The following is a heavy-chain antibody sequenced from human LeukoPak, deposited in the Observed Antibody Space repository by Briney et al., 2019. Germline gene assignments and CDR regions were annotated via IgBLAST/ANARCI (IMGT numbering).Heavy chain of an antibody. CDR1: GFTFSSYS. CDR3: ARPPGYSYGYKY. CDR2: ISSSSSYI. J-gene: IGHJ4*02. D-gene: IGHD5-18*01. V-gene: IGHV3-21*01. Sequence: PGGSLRLSCAASGFTFSSYSMNWVRQAPGKGLEWVSSISSSSSYIYYADSVKGRFTISRDNAKNSLYLQMNSLRAEDTAVYYCARPPGYSYGYKYWGQGTLVTVSS.